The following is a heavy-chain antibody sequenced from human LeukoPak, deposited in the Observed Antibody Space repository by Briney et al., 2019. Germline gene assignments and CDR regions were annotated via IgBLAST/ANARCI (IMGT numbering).Heavy chain of an antibody. D-gene: IGHD4-17*01. Sequence: SETLSLTCTFSGGSMSGQFWSWFRQPPGKGLEWIGYVHSSGSTNYNPSLKSRVTISIGTSKDQFSLNLSSVTAADTALYYCARHVSVTPWFFDLWGRGTLVTVSS. V-gene: IGHV4-59*08. J-gene: IGHJ2*01. CDR1: GGSMSGQF. CDR3: ARHVSVTPWFFDL. CDR2: VHSSGST.